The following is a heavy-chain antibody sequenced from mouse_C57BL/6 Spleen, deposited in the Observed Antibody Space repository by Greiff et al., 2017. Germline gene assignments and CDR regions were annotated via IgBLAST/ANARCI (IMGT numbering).Heavy chain of an antibody. D-gene: IGHD2-2*01. V-gene: IGHV1-9*01. J-gene: IGHJ4*01. Sequence: QVQLQQSGAELMKPGASVKLSCKATGYTFTGYWIEWVKQRPGHGLEWIGEILPGIGSTNYNEKFKGKATFTADTSSNTAYMQLSSLTTEDSAIYYCARRYDGYPYAMDYWGQGTSVTVSS. CDR3: ARRYDGYPYAMDY. CDR1: GYTFTGYW. CDR2: ILPGIGST.